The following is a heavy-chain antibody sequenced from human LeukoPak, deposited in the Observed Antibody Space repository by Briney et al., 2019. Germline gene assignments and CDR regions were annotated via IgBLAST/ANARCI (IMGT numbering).Heavy chain of an antibody. D-gene: IGHD3/OR15-3a*01. CDR1: GFTFSSYW. J-gene: IGHJ4*02. Sequence: GGSLRLSCAASGFTFSSYWMHWVRQAPGKGLVWVSRINSDGSSTSYADSVKGRFTISRDNAKNTLYLQMNSLRAEDTAVYYCARGTGGSLLMKYWGQGTLVTVSS. CDR3: ARGTGGSLLMKY. V-gene: IGHV3-74*01. CDR2: INSDGSST.